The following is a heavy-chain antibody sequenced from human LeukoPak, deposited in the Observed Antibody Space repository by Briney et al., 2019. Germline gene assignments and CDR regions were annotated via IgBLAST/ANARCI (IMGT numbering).Heavy chain of an antibody. V-gene: IGHV1-18*01. Sequence: ASVKVSCKASGYTFSNYDISWVRQAPGQGLEWMGWISAFSGDTDYAQNLQGRVTLTTDTSTSTAYMDLGSLRSDDTGVYYCARARRGGDYDSYFDYWGQGILVTVSS. CDR3: ARARRGGDYDSYFDY. J-gene: IGHJ4*02. D-gene: IGHD4-17*01. CDR2: ISAFSGDT. CDR1: GYTFSNYD.